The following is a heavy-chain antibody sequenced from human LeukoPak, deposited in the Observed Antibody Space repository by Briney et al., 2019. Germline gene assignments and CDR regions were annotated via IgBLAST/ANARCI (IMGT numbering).Heavy chain of an antibody. CDR3: ARYPIVGATKGDY. Sequence: ASVKGSSKASGYTFTSYDINWVRQATGQGLEWMGWMNPNSGNTGYAQKFQGRVTMTRNTSISTAYMELSSLRSEDTAVYYFARYPIVGATKGDYWGQGTLVTVSS. V-gene: IGHV1-8*01. CDR2: MNPNSGNT. J-gene: IGHJ4*02. D-gene: IGHD1-26*01. CDR1: GYTFTSYD.